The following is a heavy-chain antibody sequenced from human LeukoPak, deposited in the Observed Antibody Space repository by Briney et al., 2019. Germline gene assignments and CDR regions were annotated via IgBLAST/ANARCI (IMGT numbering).Heavy chain of an antibody. Sequence: SETLSLTCTVSGGSISSYYWSWIRQPAGKGLEWIGRIYTSGSTNYNPSLKSRVTISVDTSKNQFSLKLSSVTAADTAVYYCARHGTHDYYDSSGYFGYWGQGTLVTVSS. J-gene: IGHJ4*02. D-gene: IGHD3-22*01. CDR1: GGSISSYY. V-gene: IGHV4-4*07. CDR2: IYTSGST. CDR3: ARHGTHDYYDSSGYFGY.